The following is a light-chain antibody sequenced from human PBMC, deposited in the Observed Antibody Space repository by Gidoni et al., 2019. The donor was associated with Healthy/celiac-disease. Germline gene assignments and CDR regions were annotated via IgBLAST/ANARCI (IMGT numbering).Light chain of an antibody. CDR3: QQYNSYSSFT. V-gene: IGKV1-5*01. Sequence: DIQMTQSPSTLSAAVGDRATITCRASQSISSWLAWYQQKPGKAPKLLIYDASSLESGVPSRCSGSGSGTEFTLTISSLQPDDFATYYCQQYNSYSSFTFGPGTKVDIK. CDR2: DAS. CDR1: QSISSW. J-gene: IGKJ3*01.